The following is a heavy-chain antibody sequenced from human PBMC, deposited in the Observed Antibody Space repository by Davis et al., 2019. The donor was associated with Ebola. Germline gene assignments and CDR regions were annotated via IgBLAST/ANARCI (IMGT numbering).Heavy chain of an antibody. CDR2: ISASGADI. Sequence: GESLKISCAASGFTFSNYAMSWVRQAPGGGLEWVSGISASGADIKYADSVRGRFTISRDNAKNTLYLQINSLRAEDTAVYYCARDRSQIVPWYFDYWGQGTLVTVSS. CDR1: GFTFSNYA. J-gene: IGHJ4*02. CDR3: ARDRSQIVPWYFDY. V-gene: IGHV3-23*01. D-gene: IGHD6-6*01.